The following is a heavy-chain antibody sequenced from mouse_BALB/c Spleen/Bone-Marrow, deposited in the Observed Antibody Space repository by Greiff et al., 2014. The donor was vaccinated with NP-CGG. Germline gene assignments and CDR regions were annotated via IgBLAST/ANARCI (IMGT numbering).Heavy chain of an antibody. CDR3: ARGGITTVVPYSMDY. Sequence: VQLVESGAELVRPGTSVKVSSKASGYAFTNYLIEWVKQRPGQGLEWIGVIDPRSGGTDYNEKFKGKAPLTADKSSSTAYMQLNSLTSGDSAVYFCARGGITTVVPYSMDYWGQGTSVTVSS. CDR2: IDPRSGGT. D-gene: IGHD1-1*01. J-gene: IGHJ4*01. V-gene: IGHV1-54*03. CDR1: GYAFTNYL.